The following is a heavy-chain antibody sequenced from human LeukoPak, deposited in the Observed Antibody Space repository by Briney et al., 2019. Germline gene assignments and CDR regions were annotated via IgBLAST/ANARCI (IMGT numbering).Heavy chain of an antibody. Sequence: GGSLSLSCAASGFTFSSYAMSWVRQAPGKGLEWVSGIGDSGGGTYYADSVKGRFTISRDNSKNTLYLQMNSLRADDTAVYYCAKDTSIGRYCTNGVCSPFDYWGQGTLVTVSS. CDR1: GFTFSSYA. CDR2: IGDSGGGT. V-gene: IGHV3-23*01. D-gene: IGHD2-8*01. CDR3: AKDTSIGRYCTNGVCSPFDY. J-gene: IGHJ4*02.